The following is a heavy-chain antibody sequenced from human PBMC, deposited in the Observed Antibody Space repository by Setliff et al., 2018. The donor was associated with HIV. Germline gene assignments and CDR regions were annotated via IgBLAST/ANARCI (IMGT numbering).Heavy chain of an antibody. V-gene: IGHV4-59*01. Sequence: PSETLSLTCTVSGGSFSNFFWNWIRQPPGKGLEWIGYIYYRGSTDYNPSLKSRVTISLDTSKNQFSLILSSMTAADTAVYYCARGAAADGRLFDYWGQGTLVTVSS. J-gene: IGHJ4*02. CDR3: ARGAAADGRLFDY. CDR2: IYYRGST. D-gene: IGHD4-17*01. CDR1: GGSFSNFF.